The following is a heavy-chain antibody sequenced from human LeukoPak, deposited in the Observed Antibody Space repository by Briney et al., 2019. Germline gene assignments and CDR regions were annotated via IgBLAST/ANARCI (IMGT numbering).Heavy chain of an antibody. J-gene: IGHJ4*02. V-gene: IGHV4-39*01. CDR2: IFYSGST. D-gene: IGHD2-2*01. CDR1: GGSISTSSYY. CDR3: ARQEVYCSSTSCYARGYSYGTFFDY. Sequence: SSETLSLTCTVSGGSISTSSYYWGWVRQPPGKGLEWIGNIFYSGSTYYNPSLKSRVTISVDTSKNQFSLKLSSVTAADTAVYYCARQEVYCSSTSCYARGYSYGTFFDYWGQGTLVTVSS.